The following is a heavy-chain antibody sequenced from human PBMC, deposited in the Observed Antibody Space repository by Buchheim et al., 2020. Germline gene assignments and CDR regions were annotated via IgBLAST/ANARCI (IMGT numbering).Heavy chain of an antibody. D-gene: IGHD4/OR15-4a*01. V-gene: IGHV3-30*18. Sequence: QVQLVESGGGVVQPGRSLRLSCAASGFTFSSYGMHWVRQAPGKGLEWVAVISYDGSNKYYADSVKGRFTISRHNSKNTLYLQMNSLRAEDTAVYYCAKAPNGPGYYFDYWGQGTL. CDR2: ISYDGSNK. J-gene: IGHJ4*02. CDR1: GFTFSSYG. CDR3: AKAPNGPGYYFDY.